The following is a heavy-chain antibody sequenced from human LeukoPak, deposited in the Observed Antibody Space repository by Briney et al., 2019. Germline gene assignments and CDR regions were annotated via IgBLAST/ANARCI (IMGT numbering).Heavy chain of an antibody. V-gene: IGHV1-46*01. CDR1: GHTFTSYY. D-gene: IGHD3-10*01. Sequence: ASVKVSCKASGHTFTSYYMHWVRQAPGQGLEWMGIINPSGGSTSYAQKFQGRVTMTRDTSTSTVYMELSSLRSEDTAVYYCARDLIRDPRFDPWGQGTLVTVSS. J-gene: IGHJ5*02. CDR2: INPSGGST. CDR3: ARDLIRDPRFDP.